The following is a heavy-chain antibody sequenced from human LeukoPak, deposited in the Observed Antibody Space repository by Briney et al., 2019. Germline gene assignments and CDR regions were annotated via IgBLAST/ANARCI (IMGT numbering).Heavy chain of an antibody. V-gene: IGHV3-21*01. CDR2: ISSSSSYI. J-gene: IGHJ4*02. D-gene: IGHD6-6*01. CDR3: ARGLSGYASSLGY. Sequence: GGSLRLSCAASGFTFSSYNMNWVRQAPGKGLEWVSSISSSSSYIYYADSVKGRFTISRDNAKKSLYLQMNSLRAEDTAVYYCARGLSGYASSLGYWGQGTLVTVSA. CDR1: GFTFSSYN.